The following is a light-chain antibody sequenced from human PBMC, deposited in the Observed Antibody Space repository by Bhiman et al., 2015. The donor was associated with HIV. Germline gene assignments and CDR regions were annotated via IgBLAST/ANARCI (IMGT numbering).Light chain of an antibody. CDR2: DVS. J-gene: IGLJ1*01. Sequence: QSALTQPASVSGSPGQSITISCTGTSSAVGGYNYVSWYQQHPGKAPKLMIYDVSNRPSGISNRFSGSKSGNTASLTISGLQAEDEADYYCTSYTATASFVFGGATKVTVL. CDR1: SSAVGGYNY. V-gene: IGLV2-14*03. CDR3: TSYTATASFV.